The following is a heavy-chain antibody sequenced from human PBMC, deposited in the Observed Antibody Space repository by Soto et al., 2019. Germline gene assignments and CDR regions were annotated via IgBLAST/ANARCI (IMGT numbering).Heavy chain of an antibody. CDR2: IDPSDSYT. J-gene: IGHJ4*02. CDR1: GYSFTDYW. D-gene: IGHD3-22*01. Sequence: GESLKISCKGSGYSFTDYWISWVRQMPGKGLEWMGRIDPSDSYTKYSPSFQGHVTISADKPISTAYLQWSSLKASDTAMYYCARMDTYYYDSSGPYFDYWGQGTLVTVSS. V-gene: IGHV5-10-1*01. CDR3: ARMDTYYYDSSGPYFDY.